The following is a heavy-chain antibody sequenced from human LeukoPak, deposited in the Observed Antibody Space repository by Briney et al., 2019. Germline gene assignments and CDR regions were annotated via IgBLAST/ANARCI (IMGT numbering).Heavy chain of an antibody. CDR1: GGSFSGYY. D-gene: IGHD3-22*01. Sequence: SETLSLTCAVYGGSFSGYYWSWIRQPPGKGLEWIGEINHSGGTNYNLSLKSRVTISVDTSKNQFSLKLSSVTAADTAVYYCARSITMIVVVIRPVDAFDIWGQGTMVTVSS. V-gene: IGHV4-34*01. J-gene: IGHJ3*02. CDR2: INHSGGT. CDR3: ARSITMIVVVIRPVDAFDI.